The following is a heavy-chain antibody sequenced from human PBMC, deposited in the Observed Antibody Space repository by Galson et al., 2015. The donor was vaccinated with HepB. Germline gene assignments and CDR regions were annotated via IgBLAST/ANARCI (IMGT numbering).Heavy chain of an antibody. Sequence: SVKVSCKASGGTFSSYTTSWVRQAPGQGLEWMGRIVPILGIANYAQKFQGRVTITADKSTSTAYMELSSLRSEDTAVYYCARDRRRPGGDYWGQGTLVTVSS. CDR2: IVPILGIA. CDR3: ARDRRRPGGDY. V-gene: IGHV1-69*04. D-gene: IGHD4-23*01. CDR1: GGTFSSYT. J-gene: IGHJ4*02.